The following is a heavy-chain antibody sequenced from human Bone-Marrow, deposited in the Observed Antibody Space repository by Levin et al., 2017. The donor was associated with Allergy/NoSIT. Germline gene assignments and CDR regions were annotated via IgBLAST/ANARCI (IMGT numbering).Heavy chain of an antibody. CDR3: ARVSPIWADTIDF. CDR1: GFSFSDPY. J-gene: IGHJ3*01. CDR2: IGSSGTTI. V-gene: IGHV3-11*01. Sequence: GESLKISCAASGFSFSDPYMSWIRQAPGKGLEWIAYIGSSGTTIYYADSVRGRFTISRDNAKNSLFLQMNNLRAEDTALYFCARVSPIWADTIDFWGRGTMVTVSS. D-gene: IGHD3-9*01.